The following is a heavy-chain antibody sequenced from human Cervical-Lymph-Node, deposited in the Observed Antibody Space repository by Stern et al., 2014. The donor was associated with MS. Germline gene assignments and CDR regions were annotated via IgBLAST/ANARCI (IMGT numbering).Heavy chain of an antibody. D-gene: IGHD2-2*01. CDR1: GYTFTSYG. J-gene: IGHJ6*02. V-gene: IGHV1-18*01. CDR3: ARDSSSRWPLYGMDV. CDR2: ISAYNGNT. Sequence: QVQLGQSGAEVKKPGASVTVSCKASGYTFTSYGVNWVRQAPGQGLEWMGRISAYNGNTYYAQKFQGRVTVTTDKSTNTVYMELRSMRSGATAFSYCARDSSSRWPLYGMDVWGQGTTVTVS.